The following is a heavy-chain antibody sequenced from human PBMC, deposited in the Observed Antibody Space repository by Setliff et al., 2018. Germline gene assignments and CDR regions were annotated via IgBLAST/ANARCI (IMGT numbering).Heavy chain of an antibody. CDR1: GYTFATYG. J-gene: IGHJ4*02. V-gene: IGHV1-18*01. Sequence: ASVKVSCKASGYTFATYGISWVRQAPGQGLEWMGWISPYNSNTNYAQNFQGGVTMTTDTSTSTAYMELRSLRSDDTAMYYCARDLSTTVMTRSWYYFDYWGQGTLVTVSS. D-gene: IGHD4-17*01. CDR3: ARDLSTTVMTRSWYYFDY. CDR2: ISPYNSNT.